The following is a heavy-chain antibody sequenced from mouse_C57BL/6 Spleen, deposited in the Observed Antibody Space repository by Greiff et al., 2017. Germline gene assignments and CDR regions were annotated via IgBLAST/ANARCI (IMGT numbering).Heavy chain of an antibody. Sequence: QVQLKESGAELVRPGASVTLSCKASGYTFTDYEMHWVKQTPVHGLEWIGAIVPETGGTAYNQKFKGKAILTADKSSSTAYMELRSLTSENSAVYYCTRFYSNYDWYFDVWGTGTTVTVSS. CDR1: GYTFTDYE. V-gene: IGHV1-15*01. CDR2: IVPETGGT. CDR3: TRFYSNYDWYFDV. D-gene: IGHD2-5*01. J-gene: IGHJ1*03.